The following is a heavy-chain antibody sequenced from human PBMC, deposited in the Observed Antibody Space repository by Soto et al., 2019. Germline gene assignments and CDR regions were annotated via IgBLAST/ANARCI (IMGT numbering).Heavy chain of an antibody. CDR3: AKDGNFWSGYLYY. V-gene: IGHV3-23*01. D-gene: IGHD3-3*01. CDR1: GFTFSSYA. CDR2: ISGSGGST. Sequence: GGSLRLSCAASGFTFSSYAMSWVRQAPGKGLEWVSAISGSGGSTCYADSVKGRFTISRDNSKNTLYLQMNSLRAEDTAVYYCAKDGNFWSGYLYYWGQGTLVTVSS. J-gene: IGHJ4*02.